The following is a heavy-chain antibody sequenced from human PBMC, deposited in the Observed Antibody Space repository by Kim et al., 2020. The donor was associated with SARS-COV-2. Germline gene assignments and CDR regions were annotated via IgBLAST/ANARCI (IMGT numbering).Heavy chain of an antibody. V-gene: IGHV3-48*03. D-gene: IGHD2-15*01. CDR2: ISGSGTVT. Sequence: GGSLRLSCAASGFTFSSYEMNWVRQAPGKGLEWISHISGSGTVTYYADSVRGRFFISRDNAKNSLYLQTDSLRAEDPAVYYCATSACSGGSCYSSHTAYKYYGMDGWGQGTTVTVSS. CDR3: ATSACSGGSCYSSHTAYKYYGMDG. J-gene: IGHJ6*02. CDR1: GFTFSSYE.